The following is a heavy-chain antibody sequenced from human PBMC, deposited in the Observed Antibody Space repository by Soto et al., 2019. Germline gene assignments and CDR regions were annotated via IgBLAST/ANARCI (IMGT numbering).Heavy chain of an antibody. D-gene: IGHD4-4*01. J-gene: IGHJ4*02. CDR2: LNRDGSST. CDR1: GFTFSRDW. Sequence: EVQLVESGGGLVQTGGSLRLSCAASGFTFSRDWMHWVRQAPGKGLVWVSHLNRDGSSTSYADSVNGRFTISRDNARNTLFLQMNSLRAEDPAVYYCARGLKWGLFDYWGQGTLVTVSS. CDR3: ARGLKWGLFDY. V-gene: IGHV3-74*01.